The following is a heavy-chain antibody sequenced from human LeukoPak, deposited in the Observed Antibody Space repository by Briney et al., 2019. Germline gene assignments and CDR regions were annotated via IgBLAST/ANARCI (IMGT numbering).Heavy chain of an antibody. CDR2: ISGSGGST. D-gene: IGHD2-2*01. V-gene: IGHV3-23*01. CDR3: AKWGSSTSCRCMDV. Sequence: GGSLRLSCAASGFTFSSYAMSWVRQAPGKGLEWVSAISGSGGSTYYADSVKGRFTISRDNSKNTLYLQMNSLRAEDTAVYYCAKWGSSTSCRCMDVWGQGPTVTVSS. J-gene: IGHJ6*02. CDR1: GFTFSSYA.